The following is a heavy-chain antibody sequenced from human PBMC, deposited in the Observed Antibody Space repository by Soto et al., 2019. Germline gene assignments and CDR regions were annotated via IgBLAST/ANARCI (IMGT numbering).Heavy chain of an antibody. CDR1: GFTFRNYA. CDR2: ISGSGDST. Sequence: EVQLLESGGGLVQPGGSLRLSCAASGFTFRNYAMNWVRQAPGKGLEWVSVISGSGDSTYYADSVKGRFTISRDSSKNTLYLQINSVRADDTAVYYCARRSSSWYFDYWGQGTLVTVSS. D-gene: IGHD6-13*01. J-gene: IGHJ4*02. V-gene: IGHV3-23*01. CDR3: ARRSSSWYFDY.